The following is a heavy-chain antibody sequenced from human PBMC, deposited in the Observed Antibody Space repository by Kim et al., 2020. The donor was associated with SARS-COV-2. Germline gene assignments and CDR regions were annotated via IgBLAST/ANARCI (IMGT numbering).Heavy chain of an antibody. D-gene: IGHD2-21*02. CDR2: ITGGGNGI. J-gene: IGHJ6*02. V-gene: IGHV3-23*01. CDR1: GFTFNNYA. Sequence: GGSLRLSCTASGFTFNNYAMNWVRQAPGKGLEWVASITGGGNGIYYADSVKGRFTISRDNSKNTLFLQMNRLRVEDTAVYYCATATLLVNYYGIDVWGHGTTVTVSS. CDR3: ATATLLVNYYGIDV.